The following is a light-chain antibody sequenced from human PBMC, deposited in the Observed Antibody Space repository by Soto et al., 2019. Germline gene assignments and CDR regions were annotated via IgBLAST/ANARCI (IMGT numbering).Light chain of an antibody. CDR3: QQYGSSPYT. J-gene: IGKJ2*01. V-gene: IGKV3-20*01. Sequence: EILLTQSPGTLSLSPGERATLSCRASQSIGSVYLAWYQQKPGQAPRLLIYGASNRATGLPDRFSGSGSGTDFTLTITTLEPEDFAVYYCQQYGSSPYTFGQGTKVEIK. CDR2: GAS. CDR1: QSIGSVY.